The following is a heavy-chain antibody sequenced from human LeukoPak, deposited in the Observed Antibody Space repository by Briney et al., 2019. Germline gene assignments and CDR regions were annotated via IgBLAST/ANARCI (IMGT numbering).Heavy chain of an antibody. J-gene: IGHJ4*02. CDR2: INHSGST. Sequence: SETLSLTCAVYGGSFSGYYCSWIRQPPGKGLEWIGEINHSGSTNYNPSLKSRVTISVDTSKNQFSLKLSSVTAADTAVYYCARGFMAEYSSSWYYFDYWGQGTVVTVSS. CDR1: GGSFSGYY. D-gene: IGHD6-13*01. V-gene: IGHV4-34*01. CDR3: ARGFMAEYSSSWYYFDY.